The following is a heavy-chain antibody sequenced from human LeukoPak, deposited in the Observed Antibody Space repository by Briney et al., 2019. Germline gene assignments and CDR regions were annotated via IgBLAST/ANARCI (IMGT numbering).Heavy chain of an antibody. D-gene: IGHD1-1*01. CDR3: VKQTPVQLEFDY. CDR1: GFTFSSYS. Sequence: GGSLRLSCAASGFTFSSYSMNWVRQAPGKGLEWVSSISSSSSYIYYADSVKGRFTISRDNSKNTLYLQMNSLRAEDTALYYCVKQTPVQLEFDYWGQGTLVTVSS. J-gene: IGHJ4*02. V-gene: IGHV3-21*04. CDR2: ISSSSSYI.